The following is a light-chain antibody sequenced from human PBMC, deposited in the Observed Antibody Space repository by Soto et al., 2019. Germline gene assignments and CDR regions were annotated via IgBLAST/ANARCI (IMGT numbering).Light chain of an antibody. CDR2: GAS. Sequence: EMVLTESPGTLSFSTGEKASLCCRASQSVSSSYLAWYQQKPGQAPRLLIYGASSRATGIPDRFSGSGSGTDFTLTISRLEPEDFAVYYCQQYGSSPPVTFGQGTKVDIK. V-gene: IGKV3-20*01. J-gene: IGKJ1*01. CDR1: QSVSSSY. CDR3: QQYGSSPPVT.